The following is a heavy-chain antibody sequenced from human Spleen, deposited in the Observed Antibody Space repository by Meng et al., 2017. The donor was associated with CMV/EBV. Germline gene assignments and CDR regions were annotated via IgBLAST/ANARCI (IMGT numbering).Heavy chain of an antibody. D-gene: IGHD2/OR15-2a*01. Sequence: GESLKISCAASGFTFSSYWMSWVRQAPGKGLEWEANIKQDGSEKYYVDSVKGRFTISRDNAKNSLYLQMNSLRAEDTAVYYCARVLYDPTPTNYYYYYYGMDVWGQGTTVTVSS. V-gene: IGHV3-7*01. J-gene: IGHJ6*02. CDR1: GFTFSSYW. CDR2: IKQDGSEK. CDR3: ARVLYDPTPTNYYYYYYGMDV.